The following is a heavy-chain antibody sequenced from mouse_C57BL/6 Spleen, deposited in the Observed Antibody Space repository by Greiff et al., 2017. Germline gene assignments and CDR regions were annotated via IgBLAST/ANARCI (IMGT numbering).Heavy chain of an antibody. J-gene: IGHJ3*01. D-gene: IGHD1-1*01. Sequence: QVHVKQPGAELVKPGASVKMSCKASGYTFTSYWITWVKQRPGQGLEWIGDIYPGSGSTNYNEKFKSKATLTVDTSSSTAYMQLSSLTSEDSAVYYCARSWNYGSSYVFAYWGQGTLVTVSA. CDR2: IYPGSGST. CDR1: GYTFTSYW. V-gene: IGHV1-55*01. CDR3: ARSWNYGSSYVFAY.